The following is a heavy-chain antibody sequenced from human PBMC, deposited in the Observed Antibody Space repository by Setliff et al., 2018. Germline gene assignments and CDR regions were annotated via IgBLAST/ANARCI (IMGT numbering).Heavy chain of an antibody. Sequence: HPGGSLRLSCAASGFSFSGSAVYWVRQASVKGLEWIGRIRGRTDNYATAYAASVRGRFTISRDDSKNTAYLQMNSLKTEDTAVYYCTLARDGYDVFDIWGQGTMVTVSS. J-gene: IGHJ3*02. CDR1: GFSFSGSA. V-gene: IGHV3-73*01. CDR3: TLARDGYDVFDI. D-gene: IGHD5-18*01. CDR2: IRGRTDNYAT.